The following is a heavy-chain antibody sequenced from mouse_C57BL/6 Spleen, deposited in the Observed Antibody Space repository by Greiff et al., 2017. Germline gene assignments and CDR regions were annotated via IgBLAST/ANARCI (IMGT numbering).Heavy chain of an antibody. CDR2: IDPSDSYT. Sequence: VQLQQPGAELVRPGTSVKLSCKASGYTFTSYWMHWVKQRPGQGLEWIGVIDPSDSYTNYNQKFKGKATLTVDTSSSTAYMQLSSLTSEDSAVYYCARSAYYGNLFDYWGQGTTLTVSS. CDR3: ARSAYYGNLFDY. V-gene: IGHV1-59*01. J-gene: IGHJ2*01. D-gene: IGHD2-10*01. CDR1: GYTFTSYW.